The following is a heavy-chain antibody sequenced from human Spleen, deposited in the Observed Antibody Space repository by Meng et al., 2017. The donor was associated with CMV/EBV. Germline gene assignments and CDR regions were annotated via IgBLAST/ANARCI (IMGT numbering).Heavy chain of an antibody. CDR2: IKQDGSEK. V-gene: IGHV3-7*01. J-gene: IGHJ3*02. D-gene: IGHD3-3*01. Sequence: GESLKISCAASGFTFSSYGMHWVRQAPGKGLEWVANIKQDGSEKYYVDSVKGRFTISRDNAKNSLYLQMNSLRAEDTAVYYCARVGLSYDFWSGHDAFDIWGQGTMVTVSS. CDR1: GFTFSSYG. CDR3: ARVGLSYDFWSGHDAFDI.